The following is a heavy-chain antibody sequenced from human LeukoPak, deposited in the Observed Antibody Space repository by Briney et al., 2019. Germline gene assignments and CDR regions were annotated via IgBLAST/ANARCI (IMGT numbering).Heavy chain of an antibody. D-gene: IGHD6-19*01. CDR2: IAGDGSEM. Sequence: GGSLRLSCVASGFTFSTYEMKWVRQAPGKGLEWLSYIAGDGSEMYYADSVKGRFTISRDNAKSSVYLQMNSLRAEDTAVYYCARGYSSGWPIDYWVQGGLVTVSS. J-gene: IGHJ4*02. CDR3: ARGYSSGWPIDY. CDR1: GFTFSTYE. V-gene: IGHV3-48*03.